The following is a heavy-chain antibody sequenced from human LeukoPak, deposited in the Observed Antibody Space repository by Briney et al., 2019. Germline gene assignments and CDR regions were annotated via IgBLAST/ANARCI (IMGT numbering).Heavy chain of an antibody. J-gene: IGHJ4*02. CDR3: ASRGYYDSSGYTYYFDY. CDR2: INPNSGGT. V-gene: IGHV1-2*02. CDR1: GYTFTGYY. Sequence: ASVKVSCKASGYTFTGYYMHWVRQAPGQGLEWMGWINPNSGGTNYAQKFQGRVTMTRGTSISTAYMELSRLRSDDTAVYYCASRGYYDSSGYTYYFDYWGQGTLVTVSS. D-gene: IGHD3-22*01.